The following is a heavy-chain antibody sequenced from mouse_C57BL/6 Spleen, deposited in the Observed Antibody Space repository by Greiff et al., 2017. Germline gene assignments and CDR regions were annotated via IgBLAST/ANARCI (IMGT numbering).Heavy chain of an antibody. CDR2: ISNGGGST. J-gene: IGHJ2*01. CDR1: GFTFSDYY. CDR3: ARHLTGEGYFDY. Sequence: EVKVVESGGGLVQPGGSLKLSCAASGFTFSDYYMYWVRQTPEKRLEWVAYISNGGGSTYYPDTVKGRFTISRDNAKNTLYLQMSRLKSEDTAMYYCARHLTGEGYFDYWGQGTTLTVSS. D-gene: IGHD4-1*01. V-gene: IGHV5-12*01.